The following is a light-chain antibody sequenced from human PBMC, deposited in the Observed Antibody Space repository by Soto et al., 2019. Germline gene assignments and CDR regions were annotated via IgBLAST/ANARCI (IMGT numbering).Light chain of an antibody. V-gene: IGLV2-14*03. CDR1: SIDVGAYDF. Sequence: QSVMTQPASVSGSPGQSTTISCTGSSIDVGAYDFVSWYQQHPDKAPKLMIYEVSNRPSGVSNRFSGSKSVNTATLTISGLQAEDEADYYCSSYTSSSTRVFGTGT. CDR2: EVS. CDR3: SSYTSSSTRV. J-gene: IGLJ1*01.